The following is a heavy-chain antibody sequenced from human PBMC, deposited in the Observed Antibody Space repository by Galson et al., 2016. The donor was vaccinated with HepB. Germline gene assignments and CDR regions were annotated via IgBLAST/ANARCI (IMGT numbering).Heavy chain of an antibody. CDR1: GGSMTNYQ. CDR2: VFDSDNT. Sequence: SETLSLTCIVSGGSMTNYQWSWIRQPPGKGLEFLGYVFDSDNTNYNPSFKSRVTMSADPSKSQFSLRLTSMTAADAAVYFCARSSGFFFDLWGRGTLVTVSS. CDR3: ARSSGFFFDL. D-gene: IGHD3-3*01. J-gene: IGHJ4*02. V-gene: IGHV4-59*01.